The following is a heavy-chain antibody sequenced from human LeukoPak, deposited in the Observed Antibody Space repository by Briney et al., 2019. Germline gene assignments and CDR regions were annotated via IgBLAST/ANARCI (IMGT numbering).Heavy chain of an antibody. CDR2: IYPDDSDT. D-gene: IGHD1-14*01. CDR3: ASVGISRAFDI. J-gene: IGHJ3*02. Sequence: GESLKISCKGSGYSFTNYWIGWVRQMPGKGLEWMGIIYPDDSDTRYSPSFQGQIIISADKSISTAYLQWSSLKASDTAMFFCASVGISRAFDIWSQGTMVTVSS. CDR1: GYSFTNYW. V-gene: IGHV5-51*01.